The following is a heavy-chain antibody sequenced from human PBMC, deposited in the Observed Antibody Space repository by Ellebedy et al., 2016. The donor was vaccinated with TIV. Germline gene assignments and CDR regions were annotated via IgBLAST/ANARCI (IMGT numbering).Heavy chain of an antibody. CDR1: GFTVSSNY. Sequence: GESLKISXAASGFTVSSNYMSWVRQAPGKGLEWVSVIYSGGSTYYADSVKGRFTISRDNSKNTLYLQMNSLRAEDTAVYYCARDYDSIAANSMDVWGQGTTVTVSS. D-gene: IGHD6-6*01. CDR3: ARDYDSIAANSMDV. V-gene: IGHV3-53*01. J-gene: IGHJ6*02. CDR2: IYSGGST.